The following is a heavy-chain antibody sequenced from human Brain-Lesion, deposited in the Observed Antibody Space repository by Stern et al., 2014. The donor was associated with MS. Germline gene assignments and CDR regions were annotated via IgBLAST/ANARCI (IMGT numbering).Heavy chain of an antibody. D-gene: IGHD1-26*01. Sequence: VQLVESGAEVKKPGASVKVSCKVSGYTLTELSIHWVRQAPRKGLEWMGGFDPEAGEPIYAQKFQGRVTMTEDTSTDTAYMELSSLRSEDTAVYYCATLSPGAGGNYYRHFDYWGQGTLVTVSS. V-gene: IGHV1-24*01. CDR1: GYTLTELS. J-gene: IGHJ4*02. CDR3: ATLSPGAGGNYYRHFDY. CDR2: FDPEAGEP.